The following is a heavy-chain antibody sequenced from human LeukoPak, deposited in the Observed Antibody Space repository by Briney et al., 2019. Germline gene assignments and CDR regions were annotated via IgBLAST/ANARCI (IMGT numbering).Heavy chain of an antibody. Sequence: SETLSLTCTVSGGSISSGGYYWSWIRQHPGKGLEWIVYIYYSGSTYYNPSLKSRVTISVDTSKNQFSLKLSSVTAADTAVYYCARDRCSGGSCYYYYGMDVWGQGTTVTVSS. CDR3: ARDRCSGGSCYYYYGMDV. CDR1: GGSISSGGYY. CDR2: IYYSGST. D-gene: IGHD2-15*01. J-gene: IGHJ6*02. V-gene: IGHV4-31*03.